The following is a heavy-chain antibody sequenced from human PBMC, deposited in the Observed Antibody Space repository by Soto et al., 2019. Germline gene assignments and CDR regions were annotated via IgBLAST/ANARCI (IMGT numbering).Heavy chain of an antibody. CDR3: ARDSMSIAARPDDY. CDR1: GGTFSSYT. J-gene: IGHJ4*02. V-gene: IGHV1-69*04. Sequence: SVKVSCKASGGTFSSYTISWVRQAPGQGLEWTGRIIPILGIANYAQKFQGRVTITADKSTSTAYMELSSLRSEDTAVYYCARDSMSIAARPDDYWGQGTLVTVSS. CDR2: IIPILGIA. D-gene: IGHD6-6*01.